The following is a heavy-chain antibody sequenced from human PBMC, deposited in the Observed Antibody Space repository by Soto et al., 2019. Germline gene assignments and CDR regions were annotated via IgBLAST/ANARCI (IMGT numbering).Heavy chain of an antibody. V-gene: IGHV4-4*02. Sequence: SETLSLTCAVSGGSISSSNWRSWVRQPPGKGLEWIGEIYHSGSTNYNPSLKSRVTISVDKSKNQFSLKLSSVTAADTAVYYCARVHRSYDILTGDFDYWGQGTLVTVSS. CDR3: ARVHRSYDILTGDFDY. CDR2: IYHSGST. D-gene: IGHD3-9*01. J-gene: IGHJ4*02. CDR1: GGSISSSNW.